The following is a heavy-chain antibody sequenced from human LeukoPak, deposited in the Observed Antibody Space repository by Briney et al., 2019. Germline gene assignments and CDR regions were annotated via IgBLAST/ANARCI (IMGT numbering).Heavy chain of an antibody. Sequence: HSGGSLRPSCAASGFTFGSYFRSYVMSWVRQAPGKGLEWVSAISGSGGGTYYADSVKGRFTISRDNSKNTLYLQMNSLRAEDTAVYYCARRFPAPSVTTYYFDYWGQGTLVTVSS. V-gene: IGHV3-23*01. CDR1: GFTFGSYFRSYV. D-gene: IGHD4-17*01. CDR2: ISGSGGGT. J-gene: IGHJ4*02. CDR3: ARRFPAPSVTTYYFDY.